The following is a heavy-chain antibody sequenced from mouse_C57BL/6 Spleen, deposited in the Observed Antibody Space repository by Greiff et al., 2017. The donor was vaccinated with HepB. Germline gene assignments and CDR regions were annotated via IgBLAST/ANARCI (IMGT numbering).Heavy chain of an antibody. Sequence: EVKLQESVAELVRPGASVKLSCTASGFNIKNTYMHWVKQRPEQGLEWIGRIDPANGNTKYAPKFQGKATITADTSSNTAYLQLSSLTSEDTAIYYWHRYDDAEAWFAYWGQGTLVTVSA. CDR1: GFNIKNTY. D-gene: IGHD2-12*01. CDR3: HRYDDAEAWFAY. V-gene: IGHV14-3*01. CDR2: IDPANGNT. J-gene: IGHJ3*01.